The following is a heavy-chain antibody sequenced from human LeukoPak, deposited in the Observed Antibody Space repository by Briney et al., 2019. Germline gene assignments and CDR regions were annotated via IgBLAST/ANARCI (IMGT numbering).Heavy chain of an antibody. J-gene: IGHJ4*02. D-gene: IGHD5-18*01. CDR3: TRLRNTASARYYFDS. CDR2: IYPGDSDT. V-gene: IGHV5-51*01. Sequence: GESLKISCKGSEDSFNTYWIGWVRQKPGKGLEWLGHIYPGDSDTRYSPSFEGQVTISADKSISTAYLQWSSLKASDSAFYFCTRLRNTASARYYFDSWGQGTLVTVSS. CDR1: EDSFNTYW.